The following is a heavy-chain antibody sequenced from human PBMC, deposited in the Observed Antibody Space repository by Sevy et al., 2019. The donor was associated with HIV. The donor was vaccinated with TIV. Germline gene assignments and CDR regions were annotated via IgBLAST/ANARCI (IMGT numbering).Heavy chain of an antibody. D-gene: IGHD3-10*01. V-gene: IGHV1-18*01. CDR3: AGVSIRMVQGVIITHYYYGMDV. Sequence: ASVKVSCESSGYTFTNYGISWVRQAPGQGLEWMGWVSAYNGNTNYAQKLQGRVTMTTDTSTSTAYMELGSLRSVDTAVDYCAGVSIRMVQGVIITHYYYGMDVWGQGTTVTVSS. CDR2: VSAYNGNT. CDR1: GYTFTNYG. J-gene: IGHJ6*02.